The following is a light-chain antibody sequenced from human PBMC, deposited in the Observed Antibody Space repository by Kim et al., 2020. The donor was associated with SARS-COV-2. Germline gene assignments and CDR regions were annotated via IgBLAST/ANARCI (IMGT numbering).Light chain of an antibody. Sequence: ELTQPPSASGSPGQRVTISCSGSNSNIGRFTANWYHQVPGTAPKPLIHNNNQRPSGVPDRFSASKSGTSASLAISGLQSEDEGYYYCGAWDDSINGRVFGGGTKLTVL. CDR3: GAWDDSINGRV. CDR2: NNN. CDR1: NSNIGRFT. V-gene: IGLV1-44*01. J-gene: IGLJ2*01.